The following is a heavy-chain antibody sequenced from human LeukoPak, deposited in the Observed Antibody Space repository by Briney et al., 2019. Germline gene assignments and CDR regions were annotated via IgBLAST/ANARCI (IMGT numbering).Heavy chain of an antibody. J-gene: IGHJ4*02. Sequence: ASVKVSCKASGGMFNNYAISWVRQAPGQGLEWMGGIIPIFGTPNYAQKFQGRVTITADKSTSTAYMELSSLRSEDTAVYYCAYSRGSFDYWGQGTLVTVSS. CDR2: IIPIFGTP. CDR1: GGMFNNYA. V-gene: IGHV1-69*06. D-gene: IGHD6-13*01. CDR3: AYSRGSFDY.